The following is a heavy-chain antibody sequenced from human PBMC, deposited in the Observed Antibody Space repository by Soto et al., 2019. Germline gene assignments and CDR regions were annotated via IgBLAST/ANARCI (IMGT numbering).Heavy chain of an antibody. Sequence: QVQLQESGPGLVKPSQTLSLTCTVSGGSISSGGYYWSWIRQHPGKGLEWIGYIYYSGSTYYNPSLKSRVTRSVDTSKNQFSLKLSSVTAADTAVYYCAREPRLPYYYEMDVWGQGTTVTVSS. CDR1: GGSISSGGYY. CDR3: AREPRLPYYYEMDV. V-gene: IGHV4-31*03. CDR2: IYYSGST. J-gene: IGHJ6*02.